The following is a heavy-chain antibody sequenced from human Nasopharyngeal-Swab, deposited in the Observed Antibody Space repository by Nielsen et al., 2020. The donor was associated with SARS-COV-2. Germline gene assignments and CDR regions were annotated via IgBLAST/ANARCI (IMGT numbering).Heavy chain of an antibody. CDR2: INHSGST. J-gene: IGHJ4*02. D-gene: IGHD6-19*01. Sequence: IRQPPGKGLEWIGEINHSGSTNYNPSLKSRVTISVDTSKNQFSLKLSSVTAADTAVYYCARYYSSGNFDYWGQGTLVTVSS. V-gene: IGHV4-34*01. CDR3: ARYYSSGNFDY.